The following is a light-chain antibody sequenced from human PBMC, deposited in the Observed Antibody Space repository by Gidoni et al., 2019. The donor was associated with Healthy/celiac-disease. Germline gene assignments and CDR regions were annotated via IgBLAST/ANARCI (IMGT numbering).Light chain of an antibody. CDR1: PSVSRRY. V-gene: IGKV3-20*01. Sequence: EIVLTQSPGTLSLAPGETATLSCRAIPSVSRRYLAWYQQKPGQAPRLLIYGASSRATGIPDRFSGSGSGTDFTLTISRLEPEDFAVYYCQQYGSSPLTFGGGTKVEIK. CDR2: GAS. J-gene: IGKJ4*01. CDR3: QQYGSSPLT.